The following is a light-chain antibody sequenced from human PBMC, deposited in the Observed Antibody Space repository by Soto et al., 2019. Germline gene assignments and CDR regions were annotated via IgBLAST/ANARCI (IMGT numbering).Light chain of an antibody. V-gene: IGKV3-20*01. CDR2: GAS. Sequence: IVLTQSPCTLSLSPGERATLSCRASQSVTSNYLAWYQQKPGQAPRLLIFGASSRATGIPDRFSGSGSGTDFSLTISRLEAEDFAVYYCQHYGSSLWTFGQGTKVDIK. CDR1: QSVTSNY. J-gene: IGKJ1*01. CDR3: QHYGSSLWT.